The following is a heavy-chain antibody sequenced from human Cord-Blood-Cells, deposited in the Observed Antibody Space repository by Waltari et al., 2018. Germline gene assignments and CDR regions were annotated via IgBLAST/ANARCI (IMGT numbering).Heavy chain of an antibody. D-gene: IGHD6-13*01. CDR3: ARGLIAAPYYYYGMDV. Sequence: QVQLQQWGAGLLKPSETLSLTCAVYGGSFSGYYWSWIRQPPGKGLEWIGEINHSGSTNYNPSVTSRVTISVDTSKNQFSLKLSSVTAADTAVYYCARGLIAAPYYYYGMDVWGQGTTVTVSS. CDR1: GGSFSGYY. V-gene: IGHV4-34*01. J-gene: IGHJ6*02. CDR2: INHSGST.